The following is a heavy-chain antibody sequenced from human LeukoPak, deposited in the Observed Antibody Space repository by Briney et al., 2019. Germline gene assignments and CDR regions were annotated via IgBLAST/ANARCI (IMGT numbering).Heavy chain of an antibody. J-gene: IGHJ4*02. CDR3: ARNRFYYDSSGYYPAGYFDY. V-gene: IGHV4-39*07. D-gene: IGHD3-22*01. CDR1: RGSISNSNYY. Sequence: PSETLSLTCSVSRGSISNSNYYWGWIRQPPGKGLEWIGNIYYSGTTYYNPSLPSLKSRLTILVDTSKNQFSLKLRSVTAADTAVYYCARNRFYYDSSGYYPAGYFDYWGQGTLVTVSS. CDR2: IYYSGTT.